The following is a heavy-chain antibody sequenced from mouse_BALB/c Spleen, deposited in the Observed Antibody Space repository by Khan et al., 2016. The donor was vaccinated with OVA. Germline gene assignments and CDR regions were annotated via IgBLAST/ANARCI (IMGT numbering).Heavy chain of an antibody. V-gene: IGHV2-2*02. CDR1: GFSLTTYG. Sequence: QVQLQQSGPGLVRPSQSLSITCTVSGFSLTTYGVHWVRQSPGNGLEWLGVIWSGGSTDYNAAFISRLSISKDSSKSQVFFKMNSLQVNDTAIYYCARNYDYDEGLAYWGQGTLVTVSA. J-gene: IGHJ3*01. CDR2: IWSGGST. D-gene: IGHD2-4*01. CDR3: ARNYDYDEGLAY.